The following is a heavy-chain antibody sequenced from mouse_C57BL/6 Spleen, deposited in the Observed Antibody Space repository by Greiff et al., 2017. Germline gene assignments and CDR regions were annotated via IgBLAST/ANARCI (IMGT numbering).Heavy chain of an antibody. CDR2: IYPGSGST. V-gene: IGHV1-55*01. D-gene: IGHD2-4*01. J-gene: IGHJ2*01. CDR1: GYTFTSYW. CDR3: ARRLYDYDDVYYFDY. Sequence: QVQLQQPGAELVKPGASVKMSCKASGYTFTSYWITWVKQRPGQGLEWIGDIYPGSGSTNYNEKFKSKATLTVDTSSSTAYMQLSSLTSEDSAVYYCARRLYDYDDVYYFDYWGQGTTLTVSS.